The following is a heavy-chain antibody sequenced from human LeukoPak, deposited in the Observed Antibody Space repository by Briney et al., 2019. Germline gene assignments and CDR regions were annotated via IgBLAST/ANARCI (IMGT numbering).Heavy chain of an antibody. CDR2: IRSDSSDR. CDR3: ATPLDYYDTSGYHQGGD. V-gene: IGHV3-21*01. Sequence: GGSLRLSCAASGFTFSSYAMNWVRQAPGKGLEWVSSIRSDSSDRYYVDSVKGRFTISRDNAENSLYLQMNSLRAEDTAVYYCATPLDYYDTSGYHQGGDWGQGTLVTVSS. CDR1: GFTFSSYA. J-gene: IGHJ4*02. D-gene: IGHD3-22*01.